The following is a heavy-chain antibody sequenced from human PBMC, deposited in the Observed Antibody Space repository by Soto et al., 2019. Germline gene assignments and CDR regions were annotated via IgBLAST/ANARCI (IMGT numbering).Heavy chain of an antibody. CDR1: VGSISSGGYY. V-gene: IGHV4-31*02. CDR2: IYYSGST. J-gene: IGHJ4*02. CDR3: ASCLMVRGGPFDY. D-gene: IGHD3-10*01. Sequence: LSLPCTVSVGSISSGGYYWSWIRQHPGKGLEWIGYIYYSGSTYYNPSLKSRVTISVDTSKNQFSLKLSSVTAADTAVYYCASCLMVRGGPFDYWGQGTLVTVSS.